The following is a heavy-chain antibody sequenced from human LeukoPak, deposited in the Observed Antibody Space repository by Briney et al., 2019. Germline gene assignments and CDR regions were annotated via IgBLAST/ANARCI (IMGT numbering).Heavy chain of an antibody. D-gene: IGHD2-15*01. CDR1: GFTVSNNY. Sequence: SGGSLRLSCAASGFTVSNNYMSWVRQSPGKGLEWVSVIYSGGNTYYTDSVKGRFAISRDNSKNTVFLQMNNLRAEDTAVYYCTRFPWAHCSECWGQETMVTVSS. CDR3: TRFPWAHCSEC. J-gene: IGHJ3*01. CDR2: IYSGGNT. V-gene: IGHV3-53*01.